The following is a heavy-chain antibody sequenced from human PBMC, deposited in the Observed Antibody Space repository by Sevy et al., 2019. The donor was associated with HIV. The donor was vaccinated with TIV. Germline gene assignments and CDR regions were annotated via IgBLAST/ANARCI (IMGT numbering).Heavy chain of an antibody. CDR3: AREDCSGGSCHSFDF. V-gene: IGHV4-34*01. CDR1: GGSFNGYY. Sequence: SETLSLTCAVYGGSFNGYYWSWIRQPPGRGLEWIGEINHSGSTNYNPSLKSRVTISVDTSKNQFSLKLGSVTAADTAVYYCAREDCSGGSCHSFDFWGQRTLVTVSS. J-gene: IGHJ4*02. D-gene: IGHD2-15*01. CDR2: INHSGST.